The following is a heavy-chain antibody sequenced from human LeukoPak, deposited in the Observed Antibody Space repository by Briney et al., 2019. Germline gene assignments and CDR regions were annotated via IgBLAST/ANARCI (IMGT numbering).Heavy chain of an antibody. CDR3: ARVKGGQSTITKLPLGYSCSRSGPAAFDI. Sequence: SETLSLTCTVSGGSITSYYWSWIRQPPGKGLEWIGYISYSGGTNYNPSLKSRVTISIDTSKNQFSLKLSSVTAADTAVYYCARVKGGQSTITKLPLGYSCSRSGPAAFDIWGQGTMVTVSS. J-gene: IGHJ3*02. CDR2: ISYSGGT. CDR1: GGSITSYY. V-gene: IGHV4-59*01. D-gene: IGHD6-13*01.